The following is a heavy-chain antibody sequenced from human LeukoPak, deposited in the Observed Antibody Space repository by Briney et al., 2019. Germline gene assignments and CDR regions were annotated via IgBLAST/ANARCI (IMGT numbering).Heavy chain of an antibody. J-gene: IGHJ6*03. V-gene: IGHV1-8*03. CDR2: MNPNSGNT. CDR3: ARGRGAAAGRYYYYYMDV. D-gene: IGHD6-13*01. Sequence: GASVKVSCKASGYTFTSYDINWVRQATGQGLEWMGWMNPNSGNTGYAQKFQGRVTITRNTSISTAYMELSSLRSEDTAVYYCARGRGAAAGRYYYYYMDVWGKGTTVTVSS. CDR1: GYTFTSYD.